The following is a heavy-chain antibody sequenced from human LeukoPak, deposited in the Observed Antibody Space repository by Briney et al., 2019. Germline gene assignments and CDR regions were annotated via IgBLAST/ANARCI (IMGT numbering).Heavy chain of an antibody. J-gene: IGHJ6*03. V-gene: IGHV4-61*02. Sequence: SQTLSRTCTVSGGSISTGSYYWSWIRQPAGKGLEWIGRIYTSGSTNYDPSLKSRVTISVDTSKNQFSLKLSSVTAADTAVYYCARDLIQLWLGGYYYYMDVWGKGTTVTVSS. CDR2: IYTSGST. CDR3: ARDLIQLWLGGYYYYMDV. D-gene: IGHD5-18*01. CDR1: GGSISTGSYY.